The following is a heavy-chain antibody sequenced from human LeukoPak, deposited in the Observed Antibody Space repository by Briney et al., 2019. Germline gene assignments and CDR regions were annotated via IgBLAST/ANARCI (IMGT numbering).Heavy chain of an antibody. CDR3: ARDSGWDPSELLHYYYMDV. CDR1: GYTFTGYY. J-gene: IGHJ6*03. CDR2: INPNSGGT. Sequence: GASVKVSCKASGYTFTGYYMHWVRQAPGQGLEWMGWINPNSGGTNYAQKFQGRVTMTRDTSISTAYMELSRLRSDDTAVYYCARDSGWDPSELLHYYYMDVWGKGTTVTVSS. D-gene: IGHD2-15*01. V-gene: IGHV1-2*02.